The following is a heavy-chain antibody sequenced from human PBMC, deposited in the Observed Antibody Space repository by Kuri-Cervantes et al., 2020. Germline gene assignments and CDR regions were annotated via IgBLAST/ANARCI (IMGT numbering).Heavy chain of an antibody. CDR3: AREVYYDILSQYSEGFDP. J-gene: IGHJ5*02. CDR1: GFTFSSYW. Sequence: GESLKISCAASGFTFSSYWMSWVRQAPGKGLGWVANIKQDGSEKYYVDSVKGRFTISRDNAKNSLYLQMNSLRAEDTAVYYCAREVYYDILSQYSEGFDPWGQGTLVTVSS. CDR2: IKQDGSEK. V-gene: IGHV3-7*01. D-gene: IGHD3-9*01.